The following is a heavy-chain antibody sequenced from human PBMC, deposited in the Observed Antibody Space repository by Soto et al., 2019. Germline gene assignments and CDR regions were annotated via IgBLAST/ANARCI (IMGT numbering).Heavy chain of an antibody. J-gene: IGHJ4*02. CDR2: IYSDGKT. V-gene: IGHV3-53*02. Sequence: EVQLVETGGGLIQPGGSLRLSCAASGIAVSTNYMSWVRQAPGKGLEWVSVIYSDGKTFYADSVKGRFTISRDNSQNTVSVQVNSLRAGGGAVYYCARDGGGGYYDSSGYMGVWGQGTLVTVSS. CDR3: ARDGGGGYYDSSGYMGV. D-gene: IGHD3-22*01. CDR1: GIAVSTNY.